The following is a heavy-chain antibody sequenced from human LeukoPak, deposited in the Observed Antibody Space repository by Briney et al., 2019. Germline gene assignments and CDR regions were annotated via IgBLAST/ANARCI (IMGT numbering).Heavy chain of an antibody. D-gene: IGHD6-19*01. V-gene: IGHV4-34*01. CDR2: INHSGST. CDR1: GGSLSGYY. J-gene: IGHJ4*02. Sequence: SETLSLTCAVYGGSLSGYYWSWIRQSPGKGLEWIGEINHSGSTNYNPSLKSRVTISVDTSKNQFSLKLSSVTAADTAVYYCARGLGYSSGWIYFDYWGQGTLVTVSS. CDR3: ARGLGYSSGWIYFDY.